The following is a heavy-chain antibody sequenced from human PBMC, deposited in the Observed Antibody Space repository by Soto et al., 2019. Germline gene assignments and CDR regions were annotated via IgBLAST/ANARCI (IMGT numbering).Heavy chain of an antibody. CDR1: GGSFRNYG. J-gene: IGHJ6*02. D-gene: IGHD3-9*01. CDR3: ARARDYDLLTAREYALDV. CDR2: IMPVFGTA. Sequence: QVQLVQSGAEVKKPGSSVRVSCKVSGGSFRNYGITWVRQSPGQGLEWMGGIMPVFGTAVYAPKFQGRVTISADELTTTATLELRSLSSDDTAVYFCARARDYDLLTAREYALDVWGQGTTVTV. V-gene: IGHV1-69*01.